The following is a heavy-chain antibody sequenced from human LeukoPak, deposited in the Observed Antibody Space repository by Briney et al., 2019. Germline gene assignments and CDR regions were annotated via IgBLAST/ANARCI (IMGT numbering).Heavy chain of an antibody. CDR1: GGSISSYY. CDR2: IYYSGST. Sequence: SETLSLTCTVSGGSISSYYWSWIRQPPGKGLEWIGYIYYSGSTNYNPSLKSRVTISVDTSKNQFSLKLSSVTAADTAVYYCARSTYYYDSSGYYHGYFQHWGQGTLVIVSS. V-gene: IGHV4-59*01. J-gene: IGHJ1*01. D-gene: IGHD3-22*01. CDR3: ARSTYYYDSSGYYHGYFQH.